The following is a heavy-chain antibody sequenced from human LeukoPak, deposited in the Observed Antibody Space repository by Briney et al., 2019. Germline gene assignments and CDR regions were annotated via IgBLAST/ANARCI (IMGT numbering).Heavy chain of an antibody. J-gene: IGHJ6*03. V-gene: IGHV3-30*02. Sequence: GGSLRLSCAASGFTFSTYGIHWVRQAPGKGLEWVAFIRYDGTNKWYADSVKGRFTISRDNSKNMLYLQMNSLRAEDTAVYYCAAPSYYMDVWGKGTTVTVSS. CDR1: GFTFSTYG. CDR3: AAPSYYMDV. CDR2: IRYDGTNK.